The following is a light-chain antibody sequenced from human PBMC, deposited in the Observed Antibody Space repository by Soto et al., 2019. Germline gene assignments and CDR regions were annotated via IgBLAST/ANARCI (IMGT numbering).Light chain of an antibody. CDR2: DVS. J-gene: IGLJ2*01. V-gene: IGLV2-11*01. Sequence: HSALTQPRSVSGSPGQSVTISCTGTSSDIGGYNYVSWYQQHPGKAPKVMIYDVSKRPSGVPDRFSGSKSGNTASLTISGLQADDEADYYCCSYAGSYTLVFGGGTKLTVL. CDR3: CSYAGSYTLV. CDR1: SSDIGGYNY.